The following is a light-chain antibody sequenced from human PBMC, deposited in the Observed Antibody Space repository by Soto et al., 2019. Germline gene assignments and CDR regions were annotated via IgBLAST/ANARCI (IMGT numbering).Light chain of an antibody. CDR1: QAISNY. CDR3: QQYDNLPLT. Sequence: DIQMTQSPYSLSAYVGDRVTITCRASQAISNYLNWYQQKPGKAPKLLIYDASNLETGVTSRFSGSGSGTDFTLTISSLQPEDIATYYCQQYDNLPLTVGGGTKVDIK. CDR2: DAS. V-gene: IGKV1-33*01. J-gene: IGKJ4*01.